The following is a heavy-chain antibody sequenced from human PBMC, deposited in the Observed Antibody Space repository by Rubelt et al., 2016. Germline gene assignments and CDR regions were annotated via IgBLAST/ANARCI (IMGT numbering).Heavy chain of an antibody. Sequence: EVKKPGASVKVSCKASGYTFTSYSMHWVRQAPGQKLEWMGWINAGNGNTKYSQKFQGRVTITRDTSASTAYMELSSLTSEDTAVYYCARTTVAVDASHYWGQGSLVTVSS. D-gene: IGHD2-15*01. V-gene: IGHV1-3*01. CDR3: ARTTVAVDASHY. J-gene: IGHJ4*02. CDR1: GYTFTSYS. CDR2: INAGNGNT.